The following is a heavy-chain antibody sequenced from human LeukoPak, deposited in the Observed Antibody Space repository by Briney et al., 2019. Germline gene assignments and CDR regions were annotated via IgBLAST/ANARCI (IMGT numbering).Heavy chain of an antibody. CDR1: GFTFSSYS. D-gene: IGHD3-3*01. V-gene: IGHV3-48*01. CDR3: ARDRTEYYDFWSGHGY. J-gene: IGHJ4*02. Sequence: GGSLRLSCAASGFTFSSYSMNWVRQAPGKGLEWASYISSSSSTIYYADSVKGRFTISRDNAKNSLYLQMNSLRAEDTAVYYCARDRTEYYDFWSGHGYWGQGTLVTVSS. CDR2: ISSSSSTI.